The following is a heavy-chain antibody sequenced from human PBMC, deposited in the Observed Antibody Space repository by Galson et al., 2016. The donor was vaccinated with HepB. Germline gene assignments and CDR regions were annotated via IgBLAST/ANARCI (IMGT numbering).Heavy chain of an antibody. CDR2: IRYGSMT. CDR3: ASPHYSSDSPFETGQLSTDAFDV. J-gene: IGHJ3*01. V-gene: IGHV4-39*07. Sequence: SETLSLTCTVSGASVSTTFYYWGWIRQPPGKGLEWIGNIRYGSMTYYNPSLEGRVTIFVDTSKNLVSLKLTSVTAADTAMYYCASPHYSSDSPFETGQLSTDAFDVWGQGTTVTVSP. D-gene: IGHD1-1*01. CDR1: GASVSTTFYY.